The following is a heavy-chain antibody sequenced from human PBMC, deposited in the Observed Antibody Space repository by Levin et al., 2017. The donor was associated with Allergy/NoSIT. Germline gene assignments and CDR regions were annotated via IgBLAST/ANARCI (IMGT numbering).Heavy chain of an antibody. Sequence: GESLKISCAASGFTFSSYWMSWVRQAPGKGLEWVANINQDGSEKYYVDSVKGRFTISRDNAKNSLYLQMNSLGAEDTAVYYCAREDSGGSTWYGYWGQGTLVAVSS. D-gene: IGHD6-13*01. CDR1: GFTFSSYW. CDR2: INQDGSEK. CDR3: AREDSGGSTWYGY. J-gene: IGHJ4*02. V-gene: IGHV3-7*01.